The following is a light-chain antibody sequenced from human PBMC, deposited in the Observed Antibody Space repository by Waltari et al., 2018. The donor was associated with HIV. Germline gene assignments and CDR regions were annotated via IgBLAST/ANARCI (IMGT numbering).Light chain of an antibody. Sequence: QSVLTQPPSASKTPGQRVLMSCSGTNSNIGSNTVNWYQQLPGTAPRLLIYSNNQRPSGVPDRFSGSKSGTSASLAISGLQSEDEADYYCAAWDDSLSGLVVFGGGTKLTVL. V-gene: IGLV1-44*01. CDR2: SNN. CDR3: AAWDDSLSGLVV. J-gene: IGLJ2*01. CDR1: NSNIGSNT.